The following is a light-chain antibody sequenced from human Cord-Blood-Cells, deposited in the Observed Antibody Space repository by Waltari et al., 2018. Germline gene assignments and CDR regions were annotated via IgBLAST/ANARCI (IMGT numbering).Light chain of an antibody. Sequence: DIQMTQSPSSLSASVGDRVTITCQASQDISNYLNWYQQKPGKAPKLLIYDASNLETAVPSRFSGSRSGTDFTSSISSLQPEDITTNYCQQYYNHPIFTFGPGTKVDIK. CDR1: QDISNY. J-gene: IGKJ3*01. CDR2: DAS. CDR3: QQYYNHPIFT. V-gene: IGKV1-33*01.